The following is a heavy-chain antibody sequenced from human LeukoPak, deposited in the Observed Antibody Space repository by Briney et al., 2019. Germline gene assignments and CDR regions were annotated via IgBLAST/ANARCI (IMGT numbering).Heavy chain of an antibody. V-gene: IGHV3-66*04. CDR2: IYSGGST. D-gene: IGHD5-12*01. CDR3: ARRPSGYHNT. Sequence: GWSLRLSCAASEFSVGSNYMTWVRQAPGKGLEWVSLIYSGGSTYYADSVKGRFTISRDNSKNTLYLQMNSLRAEDTAVYYCARRPSGYHNTGGQGTLVTVSS. CDR1: EFSVGSNY. J-gene: IGHJ4*02.